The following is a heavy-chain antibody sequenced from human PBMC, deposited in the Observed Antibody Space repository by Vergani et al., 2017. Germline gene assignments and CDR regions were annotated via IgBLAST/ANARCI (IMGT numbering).Heavy chain of an antibody. V-gene: IGHV5-51*03. Sequence: EVPLVQSGAEVKKPGESLKISCKGSGYSFTSYWIGWVRQMPGKGLEWMGIIYPGDSDTRYSPSFQGQVTISADKSISTAYLQWSSLKASDTAMYYCARRSPCSSTSCPGNYMDVWGKGTTVTVSS. CDR2: IYPGDSDT. CDR3: ARRSPCSSTSCPGNYMDV. D-gene: IGHD2-2*01. J-gene: IGHJ6*03. CDR1: GYSFTSYW.